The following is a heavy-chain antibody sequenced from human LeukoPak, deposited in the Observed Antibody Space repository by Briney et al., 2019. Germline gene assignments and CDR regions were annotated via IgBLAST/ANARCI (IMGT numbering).Heavy chain of an antibody. CDR2: IIPIFGTA. Sequence: SVKVSCKASGGTFSSYAISWARQAPGQGLEWMGGIIPIFGTANYAQKFQGRVTITADESTSTAYMELSSLRSEDTAVYYCAREIGPFPRYYFDYWGQGTLVTVSS. CDR1: GGTFSSYA. J-gene: IGHJ4*02. D-gene: IGHD2-21*01. V-gene: IGHV1-69*13. CDR3: AREIGPFPRYYFDY.